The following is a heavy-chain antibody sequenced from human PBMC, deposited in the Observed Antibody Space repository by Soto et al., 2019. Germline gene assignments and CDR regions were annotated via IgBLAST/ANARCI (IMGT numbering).Heavy chain of an antibody. CDR2: IYSGGST. CDR3: ARDHHRYSGYDYVDY. V-gene: IGHV3-53*01. J-gene: IGHJ4*02. Sequence: VGSLRLSCAASGGTGSSNYMSWVRQAPGKGLEWVSVIYSGGSTYYADSVKGRFTISRHNSKNSLYLQMNSLRAEDTAVYYCARDHHRYSGYDYVDYWGQGTLVTVSS. CDR1: GGTGSSNY. D-gene: IGHD5-12*01.